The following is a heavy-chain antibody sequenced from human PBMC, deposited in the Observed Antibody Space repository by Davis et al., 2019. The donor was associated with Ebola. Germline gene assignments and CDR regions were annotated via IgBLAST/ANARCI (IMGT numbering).Heavy chain of an antibody. Sequence: PGGSLRLSCVGSGFTFSNYALSWVRQVPGKGLEWVSTISTNEDHTHYSDSVKGRFTISRNNSKNTLYLQMNSLRAEDTAVYYCETGPHCSGTSCLGPFDSWGQGTLVTVSS. CDR2: ISTNEDHT. V-gene: IGHV3-23*01. CDR1: GFTFSNYA. D-gene: IGHD2-2*01. CDR3: ETGPHCSGTSCLGPFDS. J-gene: IGHJ4*02.